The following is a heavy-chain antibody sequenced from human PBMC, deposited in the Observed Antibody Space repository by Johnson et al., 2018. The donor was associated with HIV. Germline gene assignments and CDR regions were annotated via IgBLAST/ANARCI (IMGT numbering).Heavy chain of an antibody. CDR1: GFTFSGYG. D-gene: IGHD4-23*01. J-gene: IGHJ3*02. CDR3: ANLGDDSGINGFDI. Sequence: QVQLVESGGGAVQPGKSLRLACAASGFTFSGYGMHWVRQAPGKGLEWVAVISYDGSNKYYADSMKGRSTISRDNTKNTLYLQINSLKTEDTAVYYCANLGDDSGINGFDIWGQGTMVTVSS. V-gene: IGHV3-30*18. CDR2: ISYDGSNK.